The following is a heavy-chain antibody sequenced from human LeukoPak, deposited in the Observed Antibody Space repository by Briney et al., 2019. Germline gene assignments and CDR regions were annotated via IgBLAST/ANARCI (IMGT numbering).Heavy chain of an antibody. D-gene: IGHD5-12*01. CDR3: ARGNGVATTPYNWFDP. V-gene: IGHV1-46*01. J-gene: IGHJ5*02. Sequence: ASVKVSCKASGYTFTSYYMHWVRQAPGQGLEWMGIINPSGGSTSYAQKFQGRVTMTRDMSTSTVYMELSSLRSEDTAVYYCARGNGVATTPYNWFDPWGQGTLVTVSS. CDR1: GYTFTSYY. CDR2: INPSGGST.